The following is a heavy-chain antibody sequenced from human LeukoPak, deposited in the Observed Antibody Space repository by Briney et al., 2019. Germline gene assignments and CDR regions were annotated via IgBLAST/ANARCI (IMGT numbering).Heavy chain of an antibody. CDR3: ARSDDSSGYSPPARGMDV. D-gene: IGHD3-22*01. CDR2: MIPIVGIA. J-gene: IGHJ6*02. Sequence: SVRVSCKASGGTFSSYAISWVRQAPGQGLEWMGRMIPIVGIANYAHNFHGRFTITAPNSTSPASMHLTSLRSDDTAVYYCARSDDSSGYSPPARGMDVWGQGTTVTVSS. V-gene: IGHV1-69*04. CDR1: GGTFSSYA.